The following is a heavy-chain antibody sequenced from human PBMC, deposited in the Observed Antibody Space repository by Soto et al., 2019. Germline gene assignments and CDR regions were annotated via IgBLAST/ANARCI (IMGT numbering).Heavy chain of an antibody. J-gene: IGHJ5*01. CDR2: IHAGNGDT. D-gene: IGHD2-2*01. CDR3: ARVPLYTSDIVEVPAVMFDDWFVS. CDR1: GYTFSSYA. Sequence: QVQLVQSGAEVKKPGASVKVSCKASGYTFSSYAVQWVRQAPGQSLEWIGWIHAGNGDTKYSQKFHGRVTLTRDTSANTAYMDLSSLRSEDTAVYYCARVPLYTSDIVEVPAVMFDDWFVSWGQGTLVTVSS. V-gene: IGHV1-3*01.